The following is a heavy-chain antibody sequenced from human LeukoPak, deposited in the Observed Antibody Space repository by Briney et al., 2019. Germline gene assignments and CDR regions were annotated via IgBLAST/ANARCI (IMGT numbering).Heavy chain of an antibody. D-gene: IGHD3-10*01. V-gene: IGHV3-23*01. CDR2: ISGTSGKT. J-gene: IGHJ6*02. CDR3: ARGSVLLWFGELLPTAYYYYYGMDV. Sequence: GGSLRLSCAASRFTFSNYAMDWVRQAPGKGLEWVSAISGTSGKTYYADSMKGRFTISRDNSKNTLYLQMNSLRAEDTAVYYCARGSVLLWFGELLPTAYYYYYGMDVWGQGTTVTVSS. CDR1: RFTFSNYA.